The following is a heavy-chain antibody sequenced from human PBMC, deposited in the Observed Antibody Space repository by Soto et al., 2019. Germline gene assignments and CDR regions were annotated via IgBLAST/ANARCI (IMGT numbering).Heavy chain of an antibody. J-gene: IGHJ6*02. CDR2: IIPFIGTA. CDR1: GGTFSSYA. Sequence: SVKVSCKASGGTFSSYAISWVRQAPGQGLEWMGRIIPFIGTANYAQKFQGRVTITADESTSTAYMELTSLRSEDTAVYYCARVVITTVPASYYHGMDVWGQGTTVTVSS. D-gene: IGHD3-22*01. V-gene: IGHV1-69*11. CDR3: ARVVITTVPASYYHGMDV.